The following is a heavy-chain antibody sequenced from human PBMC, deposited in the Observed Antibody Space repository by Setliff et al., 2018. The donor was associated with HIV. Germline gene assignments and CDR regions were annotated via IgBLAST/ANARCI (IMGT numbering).Heavy chain of an antibody. J-gene: IGHJ6*03. Sequence: ASVKVSCKASGSTFNSHTINWVRQAPGQGLDWMGRIIPILGVANYAQRFQGKVTITADKSTSTASMELTSLRFDDTAMYYCVRGVQSPPHYSYYYMDVWGEGTMVTVSS. CDR1: GSTFNSHT. D-gene: IGHD3-3*01. CDR3: VRGVQSPPHYSYYYMDV. CDR2: IIPILGVA. V-gene: IGHV1-69*02.